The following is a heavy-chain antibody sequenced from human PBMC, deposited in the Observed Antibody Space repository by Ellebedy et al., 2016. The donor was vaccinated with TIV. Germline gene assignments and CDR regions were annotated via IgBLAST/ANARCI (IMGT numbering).Heavy chain of an antibody. V-gene: IGHV3-7*01. CDR1: GFTFSGYW. CDR3: AREGYSGGYRYFFDY. Sequence: PGGSLRLSCAASGFTFSGYWMSWVRQAPGKGLEWVANIKEDGSEAYYVDSVKGRFSISRDNAKNSLYLQMNSLRAEDTAVYYCAREGYSGGYRYFFDYWGQGTLVTVSS. D-gene: IGHD1-26*01. CDR2: IKEDGSEA. J-gene: IGHJ4*02.